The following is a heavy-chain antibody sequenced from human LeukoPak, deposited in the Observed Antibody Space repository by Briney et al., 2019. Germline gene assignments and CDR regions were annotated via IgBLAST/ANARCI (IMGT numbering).Heavy chain of an antibody. D-gene: IGHD2-15*01. CDR2: IKQDGSGK. Sequence: PGGSLRLSCAASGFTFSSYWMSWVRQAPGKGLEWVANIKQDGSGKYYVDSVKGRFTISRDNAKNSLYLQMNGLRAEDTAVYYCARVPRGYCSGGSCYGWFDPWGQGTLVTVSS. J-gene: IGHJ5*02. CDR3: ARVPRGYCSGGSCYGWFDP. CDR1: GFTFSSYW. V-gene: IGHV3-7*01.